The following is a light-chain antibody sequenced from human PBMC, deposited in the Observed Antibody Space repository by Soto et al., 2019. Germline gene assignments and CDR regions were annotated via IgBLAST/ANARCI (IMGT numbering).Light chain of an antibody. CDR3: QQTSTFLEIT. J-gene: IGKJ5*01. CDR2: GAS. V-gene: IGKV1-39*01. Sequence: DIQMTVSPSCLSASVGDRVTITFLASQSISSYLNWYQQKPGKAPNLLMYGASYLKSGVPTRFSGSGSGTDFTLTISSLQPEDFATHYCQQTSTFLEITFGQGTRLEIK. CDR1: QSISSY.